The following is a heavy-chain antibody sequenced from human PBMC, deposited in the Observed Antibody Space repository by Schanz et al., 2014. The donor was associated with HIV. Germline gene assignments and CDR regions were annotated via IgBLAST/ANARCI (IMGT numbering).Heavy chain of an antibody. CDR1: GGSFSAYY. V-gene: IGHV4-34*01. CDR3: ARGPWAGSGSYPLDY. D-gene: IGHD3-10*01. J-gene: IGHJ4*02. CDR2: INHRGIT. Sequence: QVQLHQWGAGLLKPSETLSLTCAVYGGSFSAYYWSWIRQPPGKGLEWIGEINHRGITNYNPSLEGRVTISMDTSKNQFSLKLTSATAADTATYYCARGPWAGSGSYPLDYWGQGTLVTVSS.